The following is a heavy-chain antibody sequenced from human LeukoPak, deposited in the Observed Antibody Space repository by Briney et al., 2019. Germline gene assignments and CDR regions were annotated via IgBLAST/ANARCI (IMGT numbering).Heavy chain of an antibody. V-gene: IGHV4-61*08. D-gene: IGHD1-26*01. CDR2: IFYSGST. J-gene: IGHJ4*02. CDR1: GGSISSGGYY. CDR3: ARDGSYLGFFDY. Sequence: PSQTLSLTCTVSGGSISSGGYYWSWIRQPPGKGLEWIGYIFYSGSTNYNPSLKSRVTISVDTSKNQFSLKLSSVTAADTAVYYCARDGSYLGFFDYWGQGTLVTVSS.